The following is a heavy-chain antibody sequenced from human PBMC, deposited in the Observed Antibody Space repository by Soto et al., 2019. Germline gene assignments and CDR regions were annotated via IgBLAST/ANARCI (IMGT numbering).Heavy chain of an antibody. CDR1: GGTFSSYA. D-gene: IGHD3-9*01. J-gene: IGHJ6*02. V-gene: IGHV1-69*13. CDR2: IIPIFGTA. Sequence: ASVKVSCKASGGTFSSYAISWVRQAPGQGLEWMGGIIPIFGTANYAQKFQGRVTITADESTSTAYMELSSLRSEDTAVYYCAGEWYVDYDILTGYTPGLYYYYYGMDVWGQGTTVTVSS. CDR3: AGEWYVDYDILTGYTPGLYYYYYGMDV.